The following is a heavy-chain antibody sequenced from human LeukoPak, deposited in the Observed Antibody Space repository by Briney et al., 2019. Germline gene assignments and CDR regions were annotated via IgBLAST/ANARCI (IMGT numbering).Heavy chain of an antibody. D-gene: IGHD4-23*01. CDR3: ARETVVTRRAFDS. V-gene: IGHV3-48*03. CDR2: TSSSGGTT. Sequence: GGPLRLSCAASGFIFSTSEMNWIRQAPGKGLEWVSYTSSSGGTTYYADSVKGRFTVSRDNAKKSLYLRMNSLRAEDTAVYYCARETVVTRRAFDSWGQGTLVTVSS. CDR1: GFIFSTSE. J-gene: IGHJ4*02.